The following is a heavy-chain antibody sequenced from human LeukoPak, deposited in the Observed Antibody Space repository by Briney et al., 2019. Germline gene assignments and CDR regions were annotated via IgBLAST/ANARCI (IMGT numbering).Heavy chain of an antibody. CDR2: IKQDGSEK. D-gene: IGHD3-16*01. J-gene: IGHJ4*02. CDR3: ARMYYDSNASPFDY. CDR1: GFHISSDW. V-gene: IGHV3-7*04. Sequence: GRSLRLSCAASGFHISSDWMSWVRQAPGKGLEWVANIKQDGSEKYHVDSVKGRFTISRDNAKNSLYLQMNSLRAEDTAVYYCARMYYDSNASPFDYWGQGTLVTVSS.